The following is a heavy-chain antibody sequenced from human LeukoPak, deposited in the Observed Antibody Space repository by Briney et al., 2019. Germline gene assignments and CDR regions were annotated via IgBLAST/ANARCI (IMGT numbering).Heavy chain of an antibody. CDR3: ARDNKGPNWFDP. D-gene: IGHD1/OR15-1a*01. V-gene: IGHV3-21*01. CDR1: GFTFSSYS. J-gene: IGHJ5*02. CDR2: ISSSSSYI. Sequence: GGSLRLSCAASGFTFSSYSMNWVRQAPGKGLEWVSSISSSSSYIYYADSVKGRFTISRDNAKNSLYLQMNSLRAEDTAVYYCARDNKGPNWFDPWGQGTLVTVSS.